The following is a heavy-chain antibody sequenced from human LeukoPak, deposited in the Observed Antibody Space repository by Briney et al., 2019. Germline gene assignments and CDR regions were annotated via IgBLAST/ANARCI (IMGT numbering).Heavy chain of an antibody. J-gene: IGHJ5*02. CDR3: AKDVSYYYEPNNWFDL. Sequence: RPGGSLRLSCAASGFTFSSYAMSWVRQAPGKGLEWVSAISGSGGRTYYADSVKGRFTISRDNSKNTLYLQMNSLRAEDTAVYYSAKDVSYYYEPNNWFDLWGQGTLVTVSS. CDR1: GFTFSSYA. CDR2: ISGSGGRT. D-gene: IGHD3-22*01. V-gene: IGHV3-23*01.